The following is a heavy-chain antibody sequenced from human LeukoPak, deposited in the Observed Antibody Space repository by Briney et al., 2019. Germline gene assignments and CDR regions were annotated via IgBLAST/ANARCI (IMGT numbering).Heavy chain of an antibody. CDR1: GFTFDDYG. J-gene: IGHJ4*02. Sequence: GGSLRLSCAASGFTFDDYGMSWVRQAPGKGLEWVSGINWNGGSTGYADSVKGRFTISRDNAKNSLYLQMNSLRAEDTALYYCARSSGYSYGYPFDYWGQGTLVTVSS. CDR2: INWNGGST. CDR3: ARSSGYSYGYPFDY. V-gene: IGHV3-20*04. D-gene: IGHD5-18*01.